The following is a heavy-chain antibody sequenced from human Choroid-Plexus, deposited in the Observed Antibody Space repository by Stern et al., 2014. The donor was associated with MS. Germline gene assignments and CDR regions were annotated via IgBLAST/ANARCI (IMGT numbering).Heavy chain of an antibody. Sequence: QMQLVQSGAEVKKPGSSVKVSCKASGGTFRNYAITWVRQAPGQGLEWMGGIIPIFGTPNYAQNFQVRLTITAHESTSTAYMELSSLRSEDTAVYYCARDISGIYFDYWGQGTLVTVSS. J-gene: IGHJ4*02. V-gene: IGHV1-69*01. CDR2: IIPIFGTP. CDR3: ARDISGIYFDY. CDR1: GGTFRNYA. D-gene: IGHD3-10*01.